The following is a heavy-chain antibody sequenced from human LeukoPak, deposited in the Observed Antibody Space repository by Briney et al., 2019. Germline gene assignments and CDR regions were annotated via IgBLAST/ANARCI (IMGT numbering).Heavy chain of an antibody. CDR2: VYDSGKN. Sequence: SETLTLTCTVSGRSISSSSYYWGRIPKPPGKGLEWIGTVYDSGKNYYNQSLKSRVTISVDTSKNQFSMKLCSVTDADTGVYYCATGDRVRGIIIGRAGGNFDYWGQGTLVTVSS. CDR3: ATGDRVRGIIIGRAGGNFDY. J-gene: IGHJ4*02. CDR1: GRSISSSSYY. D-gene: IGHD3-10*01. V-gene: IGHV4-39*01.